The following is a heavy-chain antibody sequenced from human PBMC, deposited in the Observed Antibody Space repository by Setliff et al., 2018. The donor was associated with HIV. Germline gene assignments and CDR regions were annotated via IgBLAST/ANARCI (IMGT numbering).Heavy chain of an antibody. D-gene: IGHD6-19*01. CDR2: IYTSGST. J-gene: IGHJ5*02. Sequence: PSETLSLTCTVSGGSISSSSYYWSWIRQPAGKGPEWIGHIYTSGSTKSNPSLKSRVTISVDSSKNQFSLKLTSVTAADAAIYYCARQFPPYHSGAHYSDLWSQGTLVTVSS. V-gene: IGHV4-61*09. CDR3: ARQFPPYHSGAHYSDL. CDR1: GGSISSSSYY.